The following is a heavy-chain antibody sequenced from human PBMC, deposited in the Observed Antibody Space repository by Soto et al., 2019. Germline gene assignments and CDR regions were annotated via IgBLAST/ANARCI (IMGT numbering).Heavy chain of an antibody. CDR3: ASGTTVVRSDYYYYGMDV. Sequence: ASVKVSCKASGYTFTSYDINWVRQATGQGLEWRGWMNPNSGNTGYAQKFQGRVTMTRNTSISTAYMELSSLRSEDTAVYYCASGTTVVRSDYYYYGMDVWGQGTTVTVSS. V-gene: IGHV1-8*01. D-gene: IGHD4-17*01. CDR1: GYTFTSYD. J-gene: IGHJ6*02. CDR2: MNPNSGNT.